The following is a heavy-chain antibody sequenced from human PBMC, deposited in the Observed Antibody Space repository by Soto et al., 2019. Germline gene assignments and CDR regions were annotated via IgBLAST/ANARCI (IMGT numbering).Heavy chain of an antibody. CDR1: GCTFSSYG. V-gene: IGHV3-23*01. J-gene: IGHJ4*02. CDR2: ISGSGGST. CDR3: AKDRRYSGYDNNFDY. Sequence: GGSLRLCCASSGCTFSSYGLSWVRQAPGKGLEWVSAISGSGGSTYYADSVKGRFTISRDNSKNTLYLQMNSLRAEDTAVYYCAKDRRYSGYDNNFDYWGQGTLVTVSS. D-gene: IGHD5-12*01.